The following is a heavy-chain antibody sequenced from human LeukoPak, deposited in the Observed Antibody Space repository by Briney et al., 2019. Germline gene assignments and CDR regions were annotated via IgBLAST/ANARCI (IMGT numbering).Heavy chain of an antibody. D-gene: IGHD2-15*01. V-gene: IGHV3-23*01. J-gene: IGHJ4*02. Sequence: PGGSLRLSCTASGFTFSNYAMVWVRQTPGKGLEWVSAITYTGAYTYYADSVKGRFTISRDNSNNTLYLQMNSLTAEDTAMYYCAKAPLRYCSGGSGYPLDYWGQGTLVTVSS. CDR2: ITYTGAYT. CDR1: GFTFSNYA. CDR3: AKAPLRYCSGGSGYPLDY.